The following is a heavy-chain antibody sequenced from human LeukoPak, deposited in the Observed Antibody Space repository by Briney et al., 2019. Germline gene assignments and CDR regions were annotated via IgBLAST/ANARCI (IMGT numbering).Heavy chain of an antibody. D-gene: IGHD6-19*01. CDR1: GGSISSYY. CDR3: ARGGWSVDY. Sequence: SETLSLTCTVSGGSISSYYWSWIRQPPGKGLEWIGYIYYSGSTNYSPSLNSRVTISVDTSRNQFSLKLNSVTAADTAVYYCARGGWSVDYWGQGTLVTVSS. V-gene: IGHV4-59*08. J-gene: IGHJ4*02. CDR2: IYYSGST.